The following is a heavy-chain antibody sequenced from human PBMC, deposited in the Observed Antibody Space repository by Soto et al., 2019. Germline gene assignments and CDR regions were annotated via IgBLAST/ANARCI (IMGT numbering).Heavy chain of an antibody. CDR2: IYYSGST. J-gene: IGHJ4*02. V-gene: IGHV4-31*03. D-gene: IGHD5-18*01. CDR1: GGSISSGGYY. Sequence: SETLSLTCTVSGGSISSGGYYWSWIRQHPGKGLEWIGYIYYSGSTYYNPSLKSRVTISVDTSKNQFSLKLSSVTAADTAVYYCATGGYSYGYVYFDYWGQGTLVTVSS. CDR3: ATGGYSYGYVYFDY.